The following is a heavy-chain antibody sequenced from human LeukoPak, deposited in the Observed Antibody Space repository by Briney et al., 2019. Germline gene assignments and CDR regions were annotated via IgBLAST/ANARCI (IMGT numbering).Heavy chain of an antibody. CDR1: GFTFGFYE. CDR2: IKSGGSSI. CDR3: ARGGRCSGDNCYATLYDY. J-gene: IGHJ4*02. Sequence: GGTLRLSCATSGFTFGFYEMNWVRQAPGKGLEWVSYIKSGGSSIYYADSVRGRFTISRDDAKNLLYLQMNGLRPEDTAIYYCARGGRCSGDNCYATLYDYWGQGTVVTVSS. V-gene: IGHV3-48*03. D-gene: IGHD2-15*01.